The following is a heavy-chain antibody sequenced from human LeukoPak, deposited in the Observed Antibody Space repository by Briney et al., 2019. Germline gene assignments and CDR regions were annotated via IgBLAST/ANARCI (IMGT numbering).Heavy chain of an antibody. CDR3: AREGYYGSPRPLDY. CDR2: IHSDGRT. D-gene: IGHD3-10*01. J-gene: IGHJ4*02. V-gene: IGHV3-53*01. Sequence: GGSLRLSCAVSGFSVGSSYVSWVRQAPGKGLEWVSVIHSDGRTYYAVSVKGRFTISRDNSKSTLYLQMNSLRAEDTALYYCAREGYYGSPRPLDYWGQGALVTVSS. CDR1: GFSVGSSY.